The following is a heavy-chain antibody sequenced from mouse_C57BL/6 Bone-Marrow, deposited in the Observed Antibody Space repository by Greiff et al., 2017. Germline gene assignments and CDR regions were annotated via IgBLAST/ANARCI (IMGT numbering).Heavy chain of an antibody. CDR3: TRTRAYDSNYLAWFAY. Sequence: VQLQQSGAELVRPGASVTLSCKASGYTFTDYEMHWVKQTPVHGLEWIGAIDPETGGTAYNQKFKGKAILTADKSSSTAYMELRSLTAEDSAVYYCTRTRAYDSNYLAWFAYWGQGTLVTVSA. V-gene: IGHV1-15*01. J-gene: IGHJ3*01. CDR1: GYTFTDYE. D-gene: IGHD2-5*01. CDR2: IDPETGGT.